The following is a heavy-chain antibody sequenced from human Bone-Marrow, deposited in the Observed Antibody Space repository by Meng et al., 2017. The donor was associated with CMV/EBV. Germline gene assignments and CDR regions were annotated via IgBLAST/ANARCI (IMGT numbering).Heavy chain of an antibody. J-gene: IGHJ4*02. CDR2: ISRSGSTI. Sequence: GESLKISCAASGFTFSDYYMSWIRQAPGKGLEWVSYISRSGSTIYYADSVKGRFTISRDNAKNSLFLQMNRLIVDDTAVYYCVRDNGEGDSSGWIWGLGTLVTGSS. V-gene: IGHV3-11*04. CDR3: VRDNGEGDSSGWI. D-gene: IGHD3-22*01. CDR1: GFTFSDYY.